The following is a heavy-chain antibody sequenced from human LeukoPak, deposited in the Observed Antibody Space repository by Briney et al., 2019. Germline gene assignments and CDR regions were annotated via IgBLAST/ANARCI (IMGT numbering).Heavy chain of an antibody. V-gene: IGHV3-30-3*01. Sequence: GGSLRLSCAASGFTFSSYAMHWVRQAPGKGLEWVAVISYDGSSKYYADSVKGRFTISRDNSKNTLYLQMNSLRAEDTAVHYCARGSTVTTLLGAFDIWGQGTMVTVSS. CDR3: ARGSTVTTLLGAFDI. CDR1: GFTFSSYA. CDR2: ISYDGSSK. J-gene: IGHJ3*02. D-gene: IGHD4-17*01.